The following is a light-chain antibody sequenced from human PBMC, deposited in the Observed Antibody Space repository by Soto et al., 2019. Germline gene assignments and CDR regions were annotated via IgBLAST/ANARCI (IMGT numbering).Light chain of an antibody. CDR1: SSDVGGYNY. V-gene: IGLV2-14*01. CDR3: SSYTSSSTYWV. Sequence: QSALTQPASVSGSPGQSITISCTGTSSDVGGYNYVSWYQQHPGKAPKLMILDVSSRPSGVSNRFSGPKSGNTASLTISGLQAEDEAHYFCSSYTSSSTYWVFGGGTKLTVL. CDR2: DVS. J-gene: IGLJ3*02.